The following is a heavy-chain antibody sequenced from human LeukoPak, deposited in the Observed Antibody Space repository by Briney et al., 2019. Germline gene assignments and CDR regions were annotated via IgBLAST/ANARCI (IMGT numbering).Heavy chain of an antibody. J-gene: IGHJ4*02. Sequence: ASLKVSCKASGYTFTGYGITWVRQAPGQGLEWMGWISVNNGDTNYAQKLQGRVTISTETSTSTAYMELRSLRSDDTAVYYCASNTGSDGSCYAYWGQGTLVTVSS. CDR3: ASNTGSDGSCYAY. CDR2: ISVNNGDT. V-gene: IGHV1-18*01. D-gene: IGHD3-16*01. CDR1: GYTFTGYG.